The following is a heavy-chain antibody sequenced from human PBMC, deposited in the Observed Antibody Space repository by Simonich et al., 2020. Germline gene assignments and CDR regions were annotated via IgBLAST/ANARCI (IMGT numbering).Heavy chain of an antibody. CDR3: ASSKLSTIDY. J-gene: IGHJ4*02. V-gene: IGHV1-2*02. Sequence: QVQLVQSGAEVKKPGASVKVSCKASGDTSTGSYMYWVRQAPGQGIEWMGWINPNSGGTNSAQKFQGRVTMTRDTSISTAYMELSRLRSDDTAVYYCASSKLSTIDYWGQGTLVTVSS. CDR2: INPNSGGT. D-gene: IGHD5-12*01. CDR1: GDTSTGSY.